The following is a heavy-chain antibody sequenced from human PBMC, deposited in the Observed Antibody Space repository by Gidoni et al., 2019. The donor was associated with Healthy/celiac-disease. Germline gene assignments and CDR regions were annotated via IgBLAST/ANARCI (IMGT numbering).Heavy chain of an antibody. CDR3: ARRGQWLAIDY. D-gene: IGHD6-19*01. CDR1: GGSISSSSYY. CDR2: IYYSGST. V-gene: IGHV4-39*01. Sequence: QLQLQESGPGLVKPSETLSLTCTVSGGSISSSSYYCGWIRQPPGKGLEWIRSIYYSGSTYYNPSLKSRVTISVDTSKNQFSLKLSSVTAADTAVYYCARRGQWLAIDYWGQGTLVTVSS. J-gene: IGHJ4*02.